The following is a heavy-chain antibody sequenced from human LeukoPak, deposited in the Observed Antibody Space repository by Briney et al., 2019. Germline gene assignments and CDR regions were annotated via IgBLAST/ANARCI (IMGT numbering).Heavy chain of an antibody. J-gene: IGHJ4*02. D-gene: IGHD3-3*01. V-gene: IGHV4-59*08. Sequence: KPSETLSLTCTVSGGSISTFYWSWIRQRPGKGLEWIGYIYYSGTTNYNPSLKSRVTISVDMSKSQFSLTLSSVTATDTALYYCARHGPSYEMWSAQFYFDYWGQGTLVAVSS. CDR1: GGSISTFY. CDR3: ARHGPSYEMWSAQFYFDY. CDR2: IYYSGTT.